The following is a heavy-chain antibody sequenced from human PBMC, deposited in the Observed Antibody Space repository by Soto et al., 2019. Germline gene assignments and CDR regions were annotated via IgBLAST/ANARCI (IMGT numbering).Heavy chain of an antibody. CDR1: GFTFGNYG. CDR2: TSYDGNNK. D-gene: IGHD1-26*01. V-gene: IGHV3-30*18. Sequence: GSLRLSCTGSGFTFGNYGMHWVRQAPGKGLEWVASTSYDGNNKYYADSLTGRFTISRDNSKKMVYLQMTSLGPEDTAVYYCAKGGGSARDFDYWGQGALVTVSS. J-gene: IGHJ4*02. CDR3: AKGGGSARDFDY.